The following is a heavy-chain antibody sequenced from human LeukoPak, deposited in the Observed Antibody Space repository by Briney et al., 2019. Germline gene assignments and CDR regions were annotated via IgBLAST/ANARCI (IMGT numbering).Heavy chain of an antibody. CDR2: VNPDNGGT. V-gene: IGHV1-2*02. J-gene: IGHJ4*02. D-gene: IGHD3-16*01. CDR1: GDSFTSHY. Sequence: GASVQVSCKASGDSFTSHYMHWVRHATGQGLEWMGWVNPDNGGTHLSQKFQGRVTMTRDTSISTAYMELNRLTSDDTAVYYCARYSVDYGPWFPEFWGQGTLVTVSS. CDR3: ARYSVDYGPWFPEF.